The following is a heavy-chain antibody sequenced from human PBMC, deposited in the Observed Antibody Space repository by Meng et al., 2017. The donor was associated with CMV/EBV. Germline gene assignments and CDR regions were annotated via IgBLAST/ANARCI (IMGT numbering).Heavy chain of an antibody. CDR1: GFTFSSYW. CDR3: ARVSPNMVRGVIEAGFDP. CDR2: INSDGSST. J-gene: IGHJ5*02. D-gene: IGHD3-10*01. V-gene: IGHV3-74*01. Sequence: GESLKISCAASGFTFSSYWMHWVRQAPGKGLVWVPRINSDGSSTSYADSVKGRFTISRDNAKNTLYLQMNSLRAEDTAVYYCARVSPNMVRGVIEAGFDPWGQGTLVTVSS.